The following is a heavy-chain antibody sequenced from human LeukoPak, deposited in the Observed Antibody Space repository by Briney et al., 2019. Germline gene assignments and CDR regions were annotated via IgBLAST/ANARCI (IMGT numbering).Heavy chain of an antibody. CDR2: LNPNSGGT. CDR3: TRDYSGSFGDY. Sequence: ASVKVSCKASGYTFTGNYLHWVRQAPGQGLEWMGWLNPNSGGTRYAQKFRGRVTMTRDTSISTAYMELSSLRSDDTAVYYCTRDYSGSFGDYWGQGTLVVVSS. J-gene: IGHJ4*02. V-gene: IGHV1-2*02. D-gene: IGHD6-19*01. CDR1: GYTFTGNY.